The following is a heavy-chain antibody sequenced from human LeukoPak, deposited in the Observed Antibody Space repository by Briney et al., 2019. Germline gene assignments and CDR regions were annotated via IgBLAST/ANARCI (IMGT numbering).Heavy chain of an antibody. D-gene: IGHD5-18*01. CDR3: ATRGYSFNYYMDV. Sequence: SETLSLTCAVYGGSFSGYYWSWIRQPPGKGLEWIGEINHSGSTNYNPFLKSRVTISVDTSKNQFSLKLSSVTAADTAVYYCATRGYSFNYYMDVWGKGTTVTISS. CDR2: INHSGST. V-gene: IGHV4-34*01. J-gene: IGHJ6*03. CDR1: GGSFSGYY.